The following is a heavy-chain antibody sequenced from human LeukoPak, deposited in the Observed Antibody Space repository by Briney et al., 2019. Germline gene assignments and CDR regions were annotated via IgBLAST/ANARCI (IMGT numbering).Heavy chain of an antibody. CDR1: GFTFSGSA. Sequence: GGSLKLSCAASGFTFSGSAIHWVRQSAGKGLEWVGQIDKKDKGYATATAYAASVKGRFTISRDDSINTAYLQMKSLKTEDTALYYCTRDSGTYNWFDPWGQGTLVTVSS. J-gene: IGHJ5*02. CDR3: TRDSGTYNWFDP. CDR2: IDKKDKGYATAT. D-gene: IGHD1-26*01. V-gene: IGHV3-73*01.